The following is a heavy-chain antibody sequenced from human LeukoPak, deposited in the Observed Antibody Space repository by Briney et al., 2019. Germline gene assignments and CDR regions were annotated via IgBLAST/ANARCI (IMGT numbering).Heavy chain of an antibody. J-gene: IGHJ6*03. CDR3: AKQGCPNGVCFSYYYYMDV. CDR2: ISGSAGST. V-gene: IGHV3-23*01. Sequence: PGGSLRLSCAASGFTFSSYAMSWVRQAPGKGLEWVSAISGSAGSTFSADSVKGRFTISRDNSKNTLYLQMNSLRAEDTAVYYCAKQGCPNGVCFSYYYYMDVWGKGTTVTVSS. D-gene: IGHD2-8*01. CDR1: GFTFSSYA.